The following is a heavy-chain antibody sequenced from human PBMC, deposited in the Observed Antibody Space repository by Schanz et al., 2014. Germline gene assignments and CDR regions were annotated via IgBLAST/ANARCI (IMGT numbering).Heavy chain of an antibody. Sequence: EVQLVESGGGLVQPRGSLRLSCAASEFSFSSFGMNWVRQAPGKGLEWVSYISSSSSTIYYADSVKGRFTISRDDSRNTFYLQLNSLRTEDTAVYYCATDHLPGLYYLDYWGQGTRVTVSS. CDR2: ISSSSSTI. CDR1: EFSFSSFG. D-gene: IGHD3-3*02. V-gene: IGHV3-48*01. J-gene: IGHJ4*02. CDR3: ATDHLPGLYYLDY.